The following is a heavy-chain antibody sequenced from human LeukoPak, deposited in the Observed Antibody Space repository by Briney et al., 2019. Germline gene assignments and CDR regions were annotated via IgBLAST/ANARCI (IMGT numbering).Heavy chain of an antibody. CDR3: ARRDIVATITSRGFLDYFDY. D-gene: IGHD5-12*01. J-gene: IGHJ4*02. V-gene: IGHV4-59*12. Sequence: SEILPLTCTVSGGSISSYYWSWIRQPPGKGLEWIGYIYYSGSTNYNPSLKSRVTISVDTSKNQFSLKLSSVTAADTAVYYCARRDIVATITSRGFLDYFDYWGQGTLVTVSS. CDR1: GGSISSYY. CDR2: IYYSGST.